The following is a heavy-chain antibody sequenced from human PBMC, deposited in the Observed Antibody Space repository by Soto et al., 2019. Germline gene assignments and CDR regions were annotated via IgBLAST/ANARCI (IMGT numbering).Heavy chain of an antibody. J-gene: IGHJ3*02. Sequence: PGGSLRLSCAASGFTFSSYAMHWVRQAPGKGLEWVAVISYDGSNKYYADSVKGRFTISRDNSKNTLYLQMNSLRAEDTAVYYCAGGIAVALDAFDIWGQGTMVTVSS. CDR3: AGGIAVALDAFDI. CDR1: GFTFSSYA. CDR2: ISYDGSNK. V-gene: IGHV3-30-3*01. D-gene: IGHD6-19*01.